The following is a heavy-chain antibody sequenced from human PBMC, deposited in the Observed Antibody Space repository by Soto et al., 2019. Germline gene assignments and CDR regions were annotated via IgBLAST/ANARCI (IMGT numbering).Heavy chain of an antibody. CDR1: GYTFTSYG. V-gene: IGHV1-18*01. Sequence: QVQLVQSGAEVKKPGASVKVSCKASGYTFTSYGISWVRQAPGQGLEWMGWISAYNGNTNYAQKLQGRVTMTTDTSTSTAYMELRSLRSDDTAVYYCARDRAWGVAATSYYYYDYMDVWGKGTTVTVSS. J-gene: IGHJ6*03. CDR3: ARDRAWGVAATSYYYYDYMDV. CDR2: ISAYNGNT. D-gene: IGHD2-15*01.